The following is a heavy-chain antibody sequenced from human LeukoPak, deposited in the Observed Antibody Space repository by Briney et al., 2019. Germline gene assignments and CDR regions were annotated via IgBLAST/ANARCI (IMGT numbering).Heavy chain of an antibody. CDR2: INTNTGSP. CDR3: ARRAVAGVFDY. V-gene: IGHV7-4-1*02. J-gene: IGHJ4*02. CDR1: GYTFSTYA. Sequence: ASVKVSCKASGYTFSTYAINWVRQAPGQGLEWMGWINTNTGSPTYAQGFTGRFVFSLDTSVSTAYLQISSLKAEDTAVYYCARRAVAGVFDYWGQGTLVTVSS. D-gene: IGHD6-19*01.